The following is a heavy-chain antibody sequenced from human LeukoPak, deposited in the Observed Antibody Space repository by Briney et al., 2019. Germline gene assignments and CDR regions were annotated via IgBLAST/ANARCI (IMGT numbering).Heavy chain of an antibody. CDR1: GFTFSSYA. Sequence: GGSLRLSCAASGFTFSSYAMSWVRQAPGKGLEWVSAISGSGGSTYYADSVKGRFTISRDNSKNTLYLQMNSLRAEDTAVYYCAKGTTMIVVVIYYFDYWGQGTLVTVSS. J-gene: IGHJ4*02. V-gene: IGHV3-23*01. CDR2: ISGSGGST. D-gene: IGHD3-22*01. CDR3: AKGTTMIVVVIYYFDY.